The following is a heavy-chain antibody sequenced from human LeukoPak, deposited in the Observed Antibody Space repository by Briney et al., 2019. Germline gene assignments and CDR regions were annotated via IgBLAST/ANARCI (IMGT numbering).Heavy chain of an antibody. V-gene: IGHV1-8*01. J-gene: IGHJ3*02. CDR1: GYTFTSYD. Sequence: ASVKVSCKASGYTFTSYDINWVRQATGQGLEWMGWMNPNSGNTGYAQKFQGRVTMTRNTSISTACMELSSLRSEDTAVYYCARDRWFGESVPHDAFDIWGQGTMVTVSS. D-gene: IGHD3-10*01. CDR2: MNPNSGNT. CDR3: ARDRWFGESVPHDAFDI.